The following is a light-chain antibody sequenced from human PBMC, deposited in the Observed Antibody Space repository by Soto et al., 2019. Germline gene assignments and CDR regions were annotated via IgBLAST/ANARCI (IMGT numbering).Light chain of an antibody. V-gene: IGKV3-15*01. CDR1: QSVSSN. J-gene: IGKJ3*01. CDR3: QQYNNWPGT. CDR2: GAS. Sequence: EIVMTQSPATLSVSPGERATLSCRASQSVSSNLAWYQQKPGQAPRLLIYGASTRATGIPARFSGSGSGTEVTLTISSLHSEDFAVYYCQQYNNWPGTFGPGTKVDIK.